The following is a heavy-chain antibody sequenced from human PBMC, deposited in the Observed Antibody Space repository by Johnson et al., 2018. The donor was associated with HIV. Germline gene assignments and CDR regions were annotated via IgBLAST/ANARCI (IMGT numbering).Heavy chain of an antibody. D-gene: IGHD5-18*01. Sequence: QVQLVESGGGLVQPGGSLRLSCAASGFTFTNYGMHWVRQAPGKGLEWVSVIYSGGSTYYADPVKGRFTISTDNSKNTLYLQMNSLRADDTAVYYCARGYSYGFVLSWGQGTMVTVSP. CDR1: GFTFTNYG. J-gene: IGHJ3*01. CDR3: ARGYSYGFVLS. CDR2: IYSGGST. V-gene: IGHV3-NL1*01.